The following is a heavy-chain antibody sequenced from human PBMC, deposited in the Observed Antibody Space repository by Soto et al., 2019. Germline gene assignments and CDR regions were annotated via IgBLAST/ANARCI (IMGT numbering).Heavy chain of an antibody. Sequence: QVQVVQSGAEVKEPGASVEVACKASGYTFTTYGISWVRQAPGQGLEWIGWINAYPGNTNYAQKVQGRVTMTTDTSTSTAYMELRSLRSDDTAVYYCARFYGSGSFPYDYWGQGTLVTVSS. CDR3: ARFYGSGSFPYDY. J-gene: IGHJ4*02. CDR1: GYTFTTYG. CDR2: INAYPGNT. V-gene: IGHV1-18*01. D-gene: IGHD3-10*01.